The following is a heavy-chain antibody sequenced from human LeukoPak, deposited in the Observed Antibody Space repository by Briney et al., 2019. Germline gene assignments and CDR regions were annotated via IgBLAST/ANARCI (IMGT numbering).Heavy chain of an antibody. D-gene: IGHD2-15*01. Sequence: SETLSLTCAVYGGSFSGYYWSWIRQPPGRGLEWIGEINHSGSTNYNPSLKSRVTISVDTSKNQFSLKLSSVTAADTAVYCCARGSVVVAATPYYFDYWGQGTLVTVSS. CDR2: INHSGST. J-gene: IGHJ4*02. CDR3: ARGSVVVAATPYYFDY. V-gene: IGHV4-34*01. CDR1: GGSFSGYY.